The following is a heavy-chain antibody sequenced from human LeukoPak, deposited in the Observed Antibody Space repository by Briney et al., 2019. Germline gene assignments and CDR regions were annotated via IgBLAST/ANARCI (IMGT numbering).Heavy chain of an antibody. CDR1: GFTFKSYA. J-gene: IGHJ4*02. V-gene: IGHV3-23*01. CDR3: ARDQEGSGAIPHFHS. D-gene: IGHD3-10*01. Sequence: GGSLRLSCAASGFTFKSYAMSWIRQAPGKGLEWVSGISGFGGNTFYPDSARGRFTISRDNSKNTLYLQMNSLRNEDSAVYYCARDQEGSGAIPHFHSWGRGTLVTVSS. CDR2: ISGFGGNT.